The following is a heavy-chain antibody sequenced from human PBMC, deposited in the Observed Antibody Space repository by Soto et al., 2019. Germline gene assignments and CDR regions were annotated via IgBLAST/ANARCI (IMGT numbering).Heavy chain of an antibody. CDR1: GFTFSSYA. J-gene: IGHJ4*02. D-gene: IGHD3-3*01. V-gene: IGHV3-23*01. Sequence: GGSLRLSCAASGFTFSSYAMSWVRQAPGKGLEWVSAISGSGGSTYYADSVKGRFTISRDNSKNTLYLQMNSLRAEDTAVYYCAIYFYDFWIPRDEPTYFDYWGQGALVTVSS. CDR3: AIYFYDFWIPRDEPTYFDY. CDR2: ISGSGGST.